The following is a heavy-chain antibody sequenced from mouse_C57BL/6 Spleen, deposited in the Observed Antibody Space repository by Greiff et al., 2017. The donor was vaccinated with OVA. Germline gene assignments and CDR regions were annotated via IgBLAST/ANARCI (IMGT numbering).Heavy chain of an antibody. D-gene: IGHD2-4*01. CDR3: ARGYYDYDCFDY. J-gene: IGHJ2*01. V-gene: IGHV5-4*01. CDR2: ISDGGSYT. CDR1: GFTFSSYA. Sequence: DVHLVESGGGLVKPGGSLKLSCAASGFTFSSYAMSWVRQTPEKRLEWVATISDGGSYTYYPDNVKGRFTISRDNAKNNLYLQMSHLKSEDTAMYYCARGYYDYDCFDYWGQGTTLTVSS.